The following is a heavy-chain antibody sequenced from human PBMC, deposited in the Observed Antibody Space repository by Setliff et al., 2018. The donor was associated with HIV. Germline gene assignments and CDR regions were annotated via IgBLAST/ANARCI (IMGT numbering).Heavy chain of an antibody. D-gene: IGHD3-9*01. V-gene: IGHV4-39*07. CDR1: GVSTISSSSSYY. Sequence: SETLSLTCIVSGVSTISSSSSYYWGWIRQPPGKGLEWIGYISHSGITYYNPSLKSRVTISVDTSKKQFSLKLSSVTAADTAVYYCARRDSYYDILTGRAFDAFDIWGQGTVVTVSS. CDR3: ARRDSYYDILTGRAFDAFDI. J-gene: IGHJ3*02. CDR2: ISHSGIT.